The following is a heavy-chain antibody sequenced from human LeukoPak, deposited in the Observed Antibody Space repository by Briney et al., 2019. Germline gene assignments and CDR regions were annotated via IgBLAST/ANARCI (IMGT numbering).Heavy chain of an antibody. V-gene: IGHV3-7*01. J-gene: IGHJ4*02. Sequence: GGSLRLSCAASGFTFSSQWMSWVRQAPGKGLEWVANVNQGGTEKYYVDSVKGRFTISRDNAKNSLYLQMNSLRVEDTAVYYCAKVAKYYYGSETYYFFEHWGQGTPVTASS. CDR1: GFTFSSQW. CDR2: VNQGGTEK. D-gene: IGHD3-10*01. CDR3: AKVAKYYYGSETYYFFEH.